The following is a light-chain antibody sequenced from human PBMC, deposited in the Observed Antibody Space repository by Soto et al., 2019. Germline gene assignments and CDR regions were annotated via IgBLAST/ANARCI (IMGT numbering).Light chain of an antibody. CDR1: HTISSSY. Sequence: EIVLTQSPGTLSLSPGERSTLSWRASHTISSSYLAWYQQKPGQAPRLLMYGISRRATGIPDTFSGSGSGTDFTLTITRLEPEDFAVYYCQQYVTSSPRTCGQGTQVDIK. V-gene: IGKV3-20*01. J-gene: IGKJ1*01. CDR2: GIS. CDR3: QQYVTSSPRT.